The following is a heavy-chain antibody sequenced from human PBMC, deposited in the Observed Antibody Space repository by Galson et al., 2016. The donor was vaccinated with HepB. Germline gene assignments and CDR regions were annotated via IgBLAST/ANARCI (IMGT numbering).Heavy chain of an antibody. CDR2: IWYDGSNK. D-gene: IGHD3-10*01. Sequence: SLRLSCAASGFTFNSYGMHWVRQAPGKGLEWVAAIWYDGSNKQYTDSVKGRFTFSRDNSRNTLYLQMNRLRGEDTVLYYCARTPISMNRGLFYFDYWGQGALVTVSS. CDR1: GFTFNSYG. CDR3: ARTPISMNRGLFYFDY. J-gene: IGHJ4*02. V-gene: IGHV3-33*01.